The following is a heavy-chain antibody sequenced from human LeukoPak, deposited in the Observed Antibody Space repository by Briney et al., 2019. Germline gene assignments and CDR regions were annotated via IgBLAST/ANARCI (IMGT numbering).Heavy chain of an antibody. Sequence: GGSLRLSCVASGFTFSSYVMNWVRQAPGKGLEWVSTITDSGDNTHHADSVKGRFTISRDNSINTLYLQMNSLRAEDTAIYYCAKDGNYFNFDSWGQGTLVTVSS. D-gene: IGHD1-26*01. CDR2: ITDSGDNT. CDR3: AKDGNYFNFDS. CDR1: GFTFSSYV. J-gene: IGHJ4*02. V-gene: IGHV3-23*01.